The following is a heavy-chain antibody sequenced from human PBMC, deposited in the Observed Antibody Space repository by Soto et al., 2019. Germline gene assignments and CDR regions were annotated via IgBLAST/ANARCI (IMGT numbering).Heavy chain of an antibody. CDR3: ARLTTADALDM. J-gene: IGHJ3*02. CDR1: GYSFTSYL. Sequence: GESLKISCKGSGYSFTSYLICWVRQMPVKGLEWMGIIYPGDYDTRYSPSFQGQVTISADKSISTAYLQWSSLKASDTAMYYCARLTTADALDMWGQGTMLTVSS. D-gene: IGHD4-17*01. CDR2: IYPGDYDT. V-gene: IGHV5-51*01.